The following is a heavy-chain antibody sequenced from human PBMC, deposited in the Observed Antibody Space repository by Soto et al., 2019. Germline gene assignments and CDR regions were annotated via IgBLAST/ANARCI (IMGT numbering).Heavy chain of an antibody. CDR1: RFTFSSYS. CDR3: ARIGIVLVPALLYGMDV. J-gene: IGHJ6*02. V-gene: IGHV3-21*01. D-gene: IGHD2-2*01. CDR2: ISSSSSFI. Sequence: PGGSLRLSCAASRFTFSSYSMNWVRQAPGKGLEWVSSISSSSSFIYYADSVKGRFTISRDNAKNSLYLQMNSLRAEDTAVYYCARIGIVLVPALLYGMDVWGQGTTVTVSS.